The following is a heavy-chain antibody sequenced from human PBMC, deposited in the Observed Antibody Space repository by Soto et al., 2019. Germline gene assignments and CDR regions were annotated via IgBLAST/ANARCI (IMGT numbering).Heavy chain of an antibody. CDR3: ARDPGQQPVLDGWYFDL. CDR1: GGTFSSYA. Sequence: QVQLVQSGAEVKKPGSSVKVSCKASGGTFSSYAISWVRQAPGQGLEWMGGIIPIFGTANYAQKFQGRVTITADESTSTAYMELSSLRSEDTAVYYCARDPGQQPVLDGWYFDLWGRGTLVTVSS. V-gene: IGHV1-69*12. CDR2: IIPIFGTA. J-gene: IGHJ2*01. D-gene: IGHD6-13*01.